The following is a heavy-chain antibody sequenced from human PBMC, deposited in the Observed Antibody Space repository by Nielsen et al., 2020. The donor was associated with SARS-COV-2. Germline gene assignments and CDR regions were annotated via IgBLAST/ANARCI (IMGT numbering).Heavy chain of an antibody. CDR3: ARVGQYYDILTGSHYYFAMDV. J-gene: IGHJ6*02. V-gene: IGHV4-4*02. Sequence: VRQAPGKGLEWIGEIYHSGSTNYNPSLKSRATISLDKSKNQFSLRLTSVTAADTAVYYCARVGQYYDILTGSHYYFAMDVWGQGTTVTVSS. CDR2: IYHSGST. D-gene: IGHD3-9*01.